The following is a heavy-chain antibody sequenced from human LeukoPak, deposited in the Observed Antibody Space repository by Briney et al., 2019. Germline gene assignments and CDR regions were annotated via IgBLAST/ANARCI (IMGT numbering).Heavy chain of an antibody. D-gene: IGHD2-2*01. CDR2: ISGSGGST. CDR3: AGRGTSPYYFDY. Sequence: GGSLRLSCAASGFTFSSYAMSWVRQAPGKGLEWVSAISGSGGSTYYADSVKGRFTISRDNSKNTLYLQMNSLRAEDTAVYYCAGRGTSPYYFDYWGQGTLVTVSS. J-gene: IGHJ4*02. CDR1: GFTFSSYA. V-gene: IGHV3-23*01.